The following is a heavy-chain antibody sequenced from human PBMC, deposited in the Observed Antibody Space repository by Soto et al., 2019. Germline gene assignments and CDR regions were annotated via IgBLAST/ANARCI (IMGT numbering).Heavy chain of an antibody. V-gene: IGHV1-69*01. CDR3: AREGGEAGTSDNWFDP. CDR2: IIPIFGTA. CDR1: GGTFSSYA. J-gene: IGHJ5*01. Sequence: QVQLVQSGAEVKKPGSSVKVSCKASGGTFSSYAISWVRQAPGQGLEWMGGIIPIFGTANYAQKFQGRVTITADESTSTAYMELSSLRSEDTAVYYCAREGGEAGTSDNWFDPWGQGTTVTVSS. D-gene: IGHD6-19*01.